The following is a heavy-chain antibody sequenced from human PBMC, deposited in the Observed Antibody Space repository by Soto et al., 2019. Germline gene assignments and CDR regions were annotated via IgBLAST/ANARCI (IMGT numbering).Heavy chain of an antibody. CDR1: GFTFSSYD. CDR3: ARALNRVMITFGGVIAEGAFDI. Sequence: GGSLRLSCAASGFTFSSYDMHWVRQATGKGLEWVSAIGTAGDTYYPGSVKGRFTISRENAKNSLYLQMNSLRAGDTAVYYCARALNRVMITFGGVIAEGAFDIWGQGTMVTVSS. CDR2: IGTAGDT. J-gene: IGHJ3*02. V-gene: IGHV3-13*01. D-gene: IGHD3-16*02.